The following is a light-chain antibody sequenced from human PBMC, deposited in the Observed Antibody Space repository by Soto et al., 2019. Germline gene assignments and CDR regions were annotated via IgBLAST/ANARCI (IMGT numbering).Light chain of an antibody. CDR1: RSDVGSYNS. V-gene: IGLV2-23*02. Sequence: QSALTQPASVSGSPGQSITISCTGTRSDVGSYNSIAWYQQLPGKAPRVMIFEVTKRPSGISNRFSGSKSDNTASLTISGLRAEDEAHYHCCSYAGSRTFVFGGGTKLTVL. CDR2: EVT. CDR3: CSYAGSRTFV. J-gene: IGLJ3*02.